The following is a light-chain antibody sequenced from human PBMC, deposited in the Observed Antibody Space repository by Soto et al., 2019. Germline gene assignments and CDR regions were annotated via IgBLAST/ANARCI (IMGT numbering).Light chain of an antibody. CDR1: QSISRD. J-gene: IGKJ5*01. Sequence: DIQMTQSPSSLSASVGDRVTITCRASQSISRDLNWYHQKPGKATKLLIYAASSLQSGVPSRFSGSGSGTDFTLTISSLQPEDFATYYCQQSSSTTITFGQGTRLEIK. CDR3: QQSSSTTIT. CDR2: AAS. V-gene: IGKV1-39*01.